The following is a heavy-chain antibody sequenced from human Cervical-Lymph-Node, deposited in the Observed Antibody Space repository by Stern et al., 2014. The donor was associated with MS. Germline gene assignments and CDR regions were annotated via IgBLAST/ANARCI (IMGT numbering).Heavy chain of an antibody. D-gene: IGHD3/OR15-3a*01. CDR1: GDSVSGRTW. J-gene: IGHJ4*02. V-gene: IGHV4-4*02. Sequence: MQLVESGPGLVKPSGTLSLTCTVSGDSVSGRTWWTWVRQSPGKGLEGIGRIHHSGSTDYNPSLKSRVTMSLDTSKNHLSLSLESVTAADTAMYFCARWRGTGLFDYWGQGTLVTVSS. CDR2: IHHSGST. CDR3: ARWRGTGLFDY.